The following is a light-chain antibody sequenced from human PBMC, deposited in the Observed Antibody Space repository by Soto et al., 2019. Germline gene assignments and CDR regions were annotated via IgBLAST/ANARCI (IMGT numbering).Light chain of an antibody. V-gene: IGLV2-23*01. CDR2: EGS. CDR3: CSYAGSSTHV. J-gene: IGLJ1*01. CDR1: SSDVGSYNL. Sequence: QSALTQPASVSGSPGQSITISCTGTSSDVGSYNLVSWYQQHPGKAPKLMIYEGSKRPSGVSNRFSASKSGSTASLTISGLQAEDEADYYCCSYAGSSTHVFGTGTKVTVL.